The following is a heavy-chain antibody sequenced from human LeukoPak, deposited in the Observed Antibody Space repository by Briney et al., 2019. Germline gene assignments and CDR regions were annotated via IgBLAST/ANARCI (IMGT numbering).Heavy chain of an antibody. Sequence: SETLSLTCVVYGGSFSGYYWSWIRQPPGKGLEWIGEINHSGSTNYNPSLKSRVTISVDTSKNQFSLKLSSVTAADTAVYYCARSPPLYYDSSGYYYVRHYFDYWGQGTLVTVSS. CDR2: INHSGST. D-gene: IGHD3-22*01. J-gene: IGHJ4*02. CDR3: ARSPPLYYDSSGYYYVRHYFDY. V-gene: IGHV4-34*01. CDR1: GGSFSGYY.